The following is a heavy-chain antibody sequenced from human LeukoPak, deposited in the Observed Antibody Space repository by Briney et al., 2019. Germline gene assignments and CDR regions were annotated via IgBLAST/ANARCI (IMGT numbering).Heavy chain of an antibody. D-gene: IGHD6-13*01. Sequence: GGSLRLSCVASGFTFSSYWMSWVRQAPGKGLEWVANINRDGSEKYYVDSVKGRFTISRDNAKNSLYLQMNSLRAEDTAVYYCAKDATAVVGTVYMDVWGKGTTVTISS. V-gene: IGHV3-7*01. CDR1: GFTFSSYW. CDR2: INRDGSEK. CDR3: AKDATAVVGTVYMDV. J-gene: IGHJ6*03.